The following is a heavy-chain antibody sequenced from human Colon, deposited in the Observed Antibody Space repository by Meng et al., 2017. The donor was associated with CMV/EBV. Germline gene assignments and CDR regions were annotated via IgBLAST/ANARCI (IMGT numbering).Heavy chain of an antibody. CDR1: GFTLSSYA. CDR2: ISYDESGT. CDR3: ARDGLADTAFTYYYYSGMDV. Sequence: GESLKISCAASGFTLSSYAMHWVRQAPGKGLEWVAVISYDESGTYYADSVKGRCTVSRDHSKNTLFLQINSLRGEDTAVYYCARDGLADTAFTYYYYSGMDVWGLGTTVTVS. V-gene: IGHV3-30*04. J-gene: IGHJ6*02. D-gene: IGHD6-19*01.